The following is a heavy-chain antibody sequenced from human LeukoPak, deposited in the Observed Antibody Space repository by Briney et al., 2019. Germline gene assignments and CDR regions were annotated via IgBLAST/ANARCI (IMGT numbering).Heavy chain of an antibody. V-gene: IGHV1-18*01. Sequence: ASVKVSCKASGYTFTSYGISWVRQAPGQGLEWMGWISAYNGNTNYAQKLQGRVTMTTDTSTSTAYMELRSLRSDDTAVYYCARDRSRSWFRPVPDWFDPWGQGTLVTVSS. CDR3: ARDRSRSWFRPVPDWFDP. J-gene: IGHJ5*02. CDR2: ISAYNGNT. CDR1: GYTFTSYG. D-gene: IGHD6-13*01.